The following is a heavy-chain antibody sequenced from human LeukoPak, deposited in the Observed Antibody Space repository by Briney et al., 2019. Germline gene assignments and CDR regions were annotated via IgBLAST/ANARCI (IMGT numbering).Heavy chain of an antibody. CDR1: GGSIRSSSYY. CDR3: ARQVVAVAGTGYFDY. V-gene: IGHV4-39*01. D-gene: IGHD6-19*01. CDR2: IYYSGST. J-gene: IGHJ4*02. Sequence: TETLSLTCTVSGGSIRSSSYYWGWIRQPPGKGLEWIGSIYYSGSTYYNASLKSRGTISVDTSKNQFSLKLNSVTAADAAVYFCARQVVAVAGTGYFDYWGQGTLVTVPS.